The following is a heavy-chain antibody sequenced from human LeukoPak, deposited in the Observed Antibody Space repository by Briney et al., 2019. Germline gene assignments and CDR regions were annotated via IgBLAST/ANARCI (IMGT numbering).Heavy chain of an antibody. V-gene: IGHV4-4*09. CDR2: THPSGNT. Sequence: PSETLSLTCTVSGGSNNSYYWSWIRQPPGKGLEWIGYTHPSGNTNYSPSLKSRVTISIDTSRNQFSLKLTSVTAADTAVYYCARKAPKKGWFDPWGQGTLVTVSS. CDR3: ARKAPKKGWFDP. J-gene: IGHJ5*02. CDR1: GGSNNSYY.